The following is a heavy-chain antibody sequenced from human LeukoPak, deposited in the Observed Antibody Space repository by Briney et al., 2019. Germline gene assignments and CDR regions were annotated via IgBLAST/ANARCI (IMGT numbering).Heavy chain of an antibody. J-gene: IGHJ5*02. Sequence: ASVKVSCKASSNSFDGFGMNWGRQAPGQSFEWMGWISTYNGFTKYAEKFEGRVTLTTDKSTSTVYMDLRSLRSDDTAVYYCARDLTVTGMYNWFDPWGQGALVTVSS. CDR1: SNSFDGFG. D-gene: IGHD1-14*01. V-gene: IGHV1-18*01. CDR3: ARDLTVTGMYNWFDP. CDR2: ISTYNGFT.